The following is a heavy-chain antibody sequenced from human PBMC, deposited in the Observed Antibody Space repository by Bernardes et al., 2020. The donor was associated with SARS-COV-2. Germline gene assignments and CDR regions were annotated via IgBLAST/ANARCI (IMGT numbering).Heavy chain of an antibody. D-gene: IGHD5-12*01. CDR2: IYYSGST. Sequence: SETLSLTCTVSGGSISSYYWSWIRQPPGKGLEWIWYIYYSGSTNYNPSPKSRVTISVDTSKNQFSLKLGSVTAADTAGYYCAGGPSGYNGVLGYWGQGTLVTVS. V-gene: IGHV4-59*01. CDR3: AGGPSGYNGVLGY. J-gene: IGHJ4*02. CDR1: GGSISSYY.